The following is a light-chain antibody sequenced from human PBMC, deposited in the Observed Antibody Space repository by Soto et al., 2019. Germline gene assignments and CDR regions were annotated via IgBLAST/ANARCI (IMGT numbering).Light chain of an antibody. CDR3: QQYVISVT. Sequence: EIVLTQSPGTLCLSPGERATLPGRASQSISGNYLAWYQQKPGQAPRLLIYGASNRATGIPERFSGSGSGTDFTLTISRLEPQDSAMYYCQQYVISVTFGQGTRLENK. CDR1: QSISGNY. V-gene: IGKV3-20*01. CDR2: GAS. J-gene: IGKJ5*01.